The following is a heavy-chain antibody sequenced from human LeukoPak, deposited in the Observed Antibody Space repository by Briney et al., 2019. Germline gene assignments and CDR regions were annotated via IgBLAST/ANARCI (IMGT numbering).Heavy chain of an antibody. CDR1: GYSFTSYW. CDR2: IYPGDSDT. Sequence: GESLKISCKGSGYSFTSYWIGWVRQMPGKGLEWMGIIYPGDSDTRYSPSFQGQVTISADKSISTAYLQWSSLKASDTAMYYCARVXLRWSEGDAFDIWGQGTMVTVSS. CDR3: ARVXLRWSEGDAFDI. D-gene: IGHD4-23*01. J-gene: IGHJ3*02. V-gene: IGHV5-51*01.